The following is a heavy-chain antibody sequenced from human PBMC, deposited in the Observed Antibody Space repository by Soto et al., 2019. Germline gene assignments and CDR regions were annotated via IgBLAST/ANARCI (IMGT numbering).Heavy chain of an antibody. CDR3: ASAYYGDYVSEYFQH. CDR2: ISSSSSNI. D-gene: IGHD4-17*01. Sequence: EVQLVESGGGLVQPGGSLRLSSAASGFTFSSYSMNWVRQAPGKGLEWVSYISSSSSNIYYAVSEKGRFTTYRDKAKNSLYLQMNSLRVEDTAVYYCASAYYGDYVSEYFQHWGQGTMVTVSS. J-gene: IGHJ1*01. CDR1: GFTFSSYS. V-gene: IGHV3-48*01.